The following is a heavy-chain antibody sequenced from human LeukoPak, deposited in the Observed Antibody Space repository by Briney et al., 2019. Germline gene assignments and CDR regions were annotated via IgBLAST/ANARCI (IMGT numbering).Heavy chain of an antibody. J-gene: IGHJ6*03. CDR1: GFTVISNY. V-gene: IGHV3-66*02. CDR3: TRVRYIRGPDHFYMDV. D-gene: IGHD1-1*01. CDR2: IYSGGST. Sequence: GGSLRLSCAASGFTVISNYMSWVRQAPGKGLEWVSVIYSGGSTSYADSVKGRFTISRENSKNTLYLQMNSLRTEDTAVYYCTRVRYIRGPDHFYMDVWGKGTTVTISS.